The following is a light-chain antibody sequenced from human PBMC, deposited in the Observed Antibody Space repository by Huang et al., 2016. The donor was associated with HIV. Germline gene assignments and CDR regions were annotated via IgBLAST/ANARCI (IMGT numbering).Light chain of an antibody. CDR1: QGIGNS. CDR2: ATS. V-gene: IGKV1-NL1*01. Sequence: DIQMTQSPSSLSASVGDRVTITCRASQGIGNSLAWDQQKPEKAPRLMLYATSRLESGVPSRFSGSGSGTHYTLTSSTLQPEDIASYYCQQYHGIPWTFGQGTKVEIK. CDR3: QQYHGIPWT. J-gene: IGKJ1*01.